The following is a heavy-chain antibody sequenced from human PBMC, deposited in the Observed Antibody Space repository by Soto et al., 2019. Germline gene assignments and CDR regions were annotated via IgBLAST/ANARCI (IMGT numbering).Heavy chain of an antibody. CDR1: GYTFRSYG. D-gene: IGHD3-22*01. Sequence: QIQLVQSGGEVKKPVASVKVSCKASGYTFRSYGISWVRQAPGQGLEWGGWISAYNGDTHYAPKFQDRITLTTETSTDTAYMELRSLRLDDTAVYYCARDWSRYYDNSGLIWFYWGQGSLVTVSS. J-gene: IGHJ4*02. V-gene: IGHV1-18*04. CDR2: ISAYNGDT. CDR3: ARDWSRYYDNSGLIWFY.